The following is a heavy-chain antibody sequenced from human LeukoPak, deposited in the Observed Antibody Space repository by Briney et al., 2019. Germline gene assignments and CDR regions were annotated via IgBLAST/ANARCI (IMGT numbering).Heavy chain of an antibody. Sequence: GGSLRLSCAASGFTFSNYAVMWVRQAPGQGLEWVSAINSGGAPRYADSVKGRFTISRDNSKNTLYLQMNSLRAEDTAVYYCARRSYDSSGYNYWGQGTLVTVSS. CDR3: ARRSYDSSGYNY. CDR2: INSGGAP. V-gene: IGHV3-23*01. CDR1: GFTFSNYA. J-gene: IGHJ4*02. D-gene: IGHD3-22*01.